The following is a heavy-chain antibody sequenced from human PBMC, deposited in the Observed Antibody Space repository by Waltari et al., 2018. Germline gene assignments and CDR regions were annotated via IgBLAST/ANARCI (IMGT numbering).Heavy chain of an antibody. Sequence: QVQLVESGGGVVQPGRSLRLSCAASGFCFSTFGMHRVRQAPGKGLEWVAVISYDGSNKYYSDSVKGRFTIARDNSKNTLSLLMNSLRIEDTAVYYCAKPQANRGYTYDPIHFDSWGQGTLVTVSS. CDR3: AKPQANRGYTYDPIHFDS. D-gene: IGHD5-18*01. CDR1: GFCFSTFG. J-gene: IGHJ4*02. CDR2: ISYDGSNK. V-gene: IGHV3-30*18.